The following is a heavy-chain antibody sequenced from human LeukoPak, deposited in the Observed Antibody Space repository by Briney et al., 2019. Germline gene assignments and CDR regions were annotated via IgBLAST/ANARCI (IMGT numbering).Heavy chain of an antibody. J-gene: IGHJ4*02. CDR3: ARDPIVVVPAAKTEAN. Sequence: SQTLSLTCTVSGGSISSGSYYWSWIRQPAGKGLEWIGRIYTSGSTNYNPSLKSRVTISVDTSKNQFSLKLSSVTAADTAVYYCARDPIVVVPAAKTEANWGQGTLVTVSS. V-gene: IGHV4-61*02. CDR2: IYTSGST. CDR1: GGSISSGSYY. D-gene: IGHD2-2*01.